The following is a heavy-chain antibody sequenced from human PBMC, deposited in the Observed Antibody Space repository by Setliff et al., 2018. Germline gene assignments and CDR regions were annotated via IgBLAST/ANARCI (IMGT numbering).Heavy chain of an antibody. CDR2: IDQSGIT. Sequence: SETLSLTCAVYGGSFSGYYWSWIRQPPGKGPEWIGEIDQSGITNYNPSLKSRVTISIDTSKNQISLRLSSVTATDTAVYYCARGRRITMIVVPPGVFDIWGQGTMVTVSS. CDR3: ARGRRITMIVVPPGVFDI. J-gene: IGHJ3*02. CDR1: GGSFSGYY. V-gene: IGHV4-34*01. D-gene: IGHD3-22*01.